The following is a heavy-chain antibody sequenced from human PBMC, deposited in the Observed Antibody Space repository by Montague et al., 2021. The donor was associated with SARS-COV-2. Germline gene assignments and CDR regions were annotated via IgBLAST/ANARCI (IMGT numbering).Heavy chain of an antibody. Sequence: SETLSLTCAVSGDSINSNHWWSWVRQPPGEGREWIVETHQWGGTNYNPSLRSRVSILFVNSTNKFSLLKPSVTAADTAMYYFAGHFVCQQLSTWGQGTLVSVSS. CDR2: THQWGGT. CDR1: GDSINSNHW. J-gene: IGHJ4*02. V-gene: IGHV4-4*02. CDR3: AGHFVCQQLST. D-gene: IGHD6-13*01.